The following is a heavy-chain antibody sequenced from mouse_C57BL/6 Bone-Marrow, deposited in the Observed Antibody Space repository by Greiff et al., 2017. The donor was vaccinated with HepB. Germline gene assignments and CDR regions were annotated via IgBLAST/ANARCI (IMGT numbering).Heavy chain of an antibody. CDR2: IYPGSGST. D-gene: IGHD1-1*01. V-gene: IGHV1-55*01. Sequence: QVQLQQPGAELVKPGASVKMSCKASGYTFTSYWITWVKQRPGQGLEWIGDIYPGSGSTNYNEKFKSKATLTVDTSSSTAYMQLSSLTAEDSAVYYCAYYYGSSYPWYFDVWGTGTTVTVSS. J-gene: IGHJ1*03. CDR1: GYTFTSYW. CDR3: AYYYGSSYPWYFDV.